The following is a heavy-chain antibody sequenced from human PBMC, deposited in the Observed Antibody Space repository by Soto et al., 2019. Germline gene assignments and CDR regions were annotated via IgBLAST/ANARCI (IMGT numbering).Heavy chain of an antibody. CDR2: ISGDGGST. D-gene: IGHD6-19*01. Sequence: GGSLRLSCAASGFTFDDYAMHWVRQALGKGLEWVSLISGDGGSTYYADSVKGRFTISRDNSKNSLYLRMNSLRTEDTALYYCAKGPPGGWYYFDYWGQGTLVTVSS. V-gene: IGHV3-43*02. CDR1: GFTFDDYA. J-gene: IGHJ4*02. CDR3: AKGPPGGWYYFDY.